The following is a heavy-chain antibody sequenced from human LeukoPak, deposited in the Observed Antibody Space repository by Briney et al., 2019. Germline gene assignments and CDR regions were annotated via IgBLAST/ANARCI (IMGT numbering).Heavy chain of an antibody. D-gene: IGHD3-10*01. CDR1: GGSISSSSYY. CDR2: IYYSGST. J-gene: IGHJ5*02. Sequence: SETLSLTCTVSGGSISSSSYYWGWIRQPPGKGLEWIGSIYYSGSTYYNPSLKSRVTISVDTSKNQFSLKLSSVTAADTAVYYCARHPDWTSGSGSNWFDPWGQGTLVTVSS. CDR3: ARHPDWTSGSGSNWFDP. V-gene: IGHV4-39*01.